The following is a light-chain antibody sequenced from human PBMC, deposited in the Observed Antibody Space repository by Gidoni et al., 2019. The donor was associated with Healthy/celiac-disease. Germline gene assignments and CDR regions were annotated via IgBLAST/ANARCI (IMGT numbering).Light chain of an antibody. J-gene: IGKJ5*01. Sequence: DIQMTQSPSSMSASVGDRVTITCRASQDISSWLAWYQQKPGKAPKLLIYASSGLPSGVPSRFSGSGSGTDFTLTISSLQPEDFATYYCQQAHSFPITFGQGTRLDI. V-gene: IGKV1D-12*01. CDR2: ASS. CDR3: QQAHSFPIT. CDR1: QDISSW.